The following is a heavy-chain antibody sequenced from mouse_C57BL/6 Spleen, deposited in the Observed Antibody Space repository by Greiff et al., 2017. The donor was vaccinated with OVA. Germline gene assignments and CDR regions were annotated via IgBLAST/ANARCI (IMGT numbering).Heavy chain of an antibody. Sequence: VQLQESGAELVKPGASVKISCKASGYAFSSYWMNWVKQRPGKGLEWIGQIYPGDGDTNYNGKFKGKATLTADKSSSTAYMQLSSLTSEDSAVYFCAREELGWYFDVWGTGTTVTVSS. J-gene: IGHJ1*03. CDR2: IYPGDGDT. CDR3: AREELGWYFDV. D-gene: IGHD4-1*01. V-gene: IGHV1-80*01. CDR1: GYAFSSYW.